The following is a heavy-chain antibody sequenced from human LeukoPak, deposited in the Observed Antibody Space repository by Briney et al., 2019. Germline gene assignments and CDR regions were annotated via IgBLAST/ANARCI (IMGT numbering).Heavy chain of an antibody. V-gene: IGHV1-69*06. CDR1: GGTFSSYA. Sequence: SVTVSFTATGGTFSSYAISWVRQAPGQGLEWMGGINPIFATTNNPQKFHGRVTITADKSTSTPYMELSSLRSEDTDIYYCARGGYYDVLTGYCARDQNNWFDPWGQGTLVTVSS. J-gene: IGHJ5*02. D-gene: IGHD3-9*01. CDR2: INPIFATT. CDR3: ARGGYYDVLTGYCARDQNNWFDP.